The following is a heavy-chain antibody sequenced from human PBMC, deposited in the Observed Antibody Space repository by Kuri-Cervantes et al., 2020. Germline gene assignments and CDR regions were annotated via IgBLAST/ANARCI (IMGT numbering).Heavy chain of an antibody. D-gene: IGHD3-9*01. V-gene: IGHV1-18*01. CDR3: ARFSDDSAMLTVDY. CDR1: GYTFTSYG. J-gene: IGHJ4*02. Sequence: ASVKVSCKASGYTFTSYGISWVRQAPGQGLEWMGWISAYNGNTNYAQKLQGKATMTTDTSTSTAYMELRSLRSDDTAVYYWARFSDDSAMLTVDYWGQGTLVTVSS. CDR2: ISAYNGNT.